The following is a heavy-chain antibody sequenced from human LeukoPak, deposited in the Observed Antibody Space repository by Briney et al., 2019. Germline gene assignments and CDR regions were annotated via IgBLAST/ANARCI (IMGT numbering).Heavy chain of an antibody. CDR1: GHTFTGYY. D-gene: IGHD6-19*01. J-gene: IGHJ5*02. Sequence: ASVKVSCKASGHTFTGYYMHWVRQAPGQGLEWIGRINPNSGGTNYAQKFQGRVTMTRDTSISTAYMELSRLRSDDTAVYYCARVGGWYDNWFDPWGQGTLVTVSS. V-gene: IGHV1-2*06. CDR2: INPNSGGT. CDR3: ARVGGWYDNWFDP.